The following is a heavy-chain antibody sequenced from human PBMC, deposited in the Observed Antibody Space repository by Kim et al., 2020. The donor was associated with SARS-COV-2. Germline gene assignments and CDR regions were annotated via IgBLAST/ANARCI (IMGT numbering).Heavy chain of an antibody. J-gene: IGHJ4*02. V-gene: IGHV1-18*01. CDR2: ISAYNGNT. CDR1: GFAFTSYG. CDR3: ARVYLRYFDY. Sequence: ASVKVSCKASGFAFTSYGVSWVRQAPGQGLEWMGWISAYNGNTDYAQEFQGRVTMTTDTSTSTAYMELRSLRSDDTAVYYCARVYLRYFDYWGQGTLVTVSS.